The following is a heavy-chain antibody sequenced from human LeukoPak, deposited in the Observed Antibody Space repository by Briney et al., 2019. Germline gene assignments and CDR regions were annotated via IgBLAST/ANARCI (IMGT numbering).Heavy chain of an antibody. CDR2: IYHSGST. V-gene: IGHV4-38-2*02. Sequence: SETLSLTCAVSGYSISSGYYWGWIRQPPGKGLEWIGSIYHSGSTYYNPSLKSRVTISVDTSKNQFSLKLSSVTAADTAVYYCARDGHPPRVWFAPGGKGPLVTVS. CDR3: ARDGHPPRVWFAP. CDR1: GYSISSGYY. J-gene: IGHJ5*02.